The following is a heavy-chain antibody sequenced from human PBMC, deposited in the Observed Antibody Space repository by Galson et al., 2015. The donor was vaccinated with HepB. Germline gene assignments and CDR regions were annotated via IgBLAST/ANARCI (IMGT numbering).Heavy chain of an antibody. CDR1: GFTFSSYS. J-gene: IGHJ6*02. V-gene: IGHV3-21*01. CDR3: ARDRYYDSSGYYYYYGMDV. D-gene: IGHD3-22*01. CDR2: ISSSSSYI. Sequence: SLRLSCAASGFTFSSYSMNWVRQAPGKGLEWVSSISSSSSYIYYADSVKGRFTISRDNAKNSLYLQMNSLRAEDTAVYYCARDRYYDSSGYYYYYGMDVWGQGTTVTVSS.